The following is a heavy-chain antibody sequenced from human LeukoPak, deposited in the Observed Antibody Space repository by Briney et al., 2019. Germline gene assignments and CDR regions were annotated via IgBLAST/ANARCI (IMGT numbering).Heavy chain of an antibody. CDR1: GFTFDDYG. J-gene: IGHJ4*02. CDR2: INWNGGRT. V-gene: IGHV3-20*04. D-gene: IGHD6-13*01. CDR3: ARDQGGTGSWYMGEGY. Sequence: PGGSLRLSCAASGFTFDDYGMSWVRQAPGKGLEWGSGINWNGGRTGYVDSVKGRFTISRDNAKNSLYLKMNSLRAEDTALYYCARDQGGTGSWYMGEGYWGQGTLVTVS.